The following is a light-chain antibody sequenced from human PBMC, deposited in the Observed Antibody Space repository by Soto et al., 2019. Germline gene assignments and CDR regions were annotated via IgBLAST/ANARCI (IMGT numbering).Light chain of an antibody. CDR2: GAS. J-gene: IGKJ1*01. CDR1: QSISDT. Sequence: ELVMTQSPATLCVSPGGRPTLSCRASQSISDTLAWYQQKPGQAPRLLIYGASTRAPGFPARFSGSGSGTDFTLTISSLQSEEFAVYYCKKYNNWPWTFGQGTKVDIK. V-gene: IGKV3-15*01. CDR3: KKYNNWPWT.